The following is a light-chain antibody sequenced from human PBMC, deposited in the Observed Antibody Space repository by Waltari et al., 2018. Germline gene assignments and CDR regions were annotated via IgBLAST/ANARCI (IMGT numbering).Light chain of an antibody. J-gene: IGKJ1*01. CDR3: HQYYLTPWT. CDR2: WAS. V-gene: IGKV4-1*01. Sequence: DIVVTQSPDSLTLSVGARATIKRKSIQSVLYSSNTKYYVSWYHKESGQAPSLLMYWASTREAGVAGRFSGSGSGTDFTLTINGLQPEDAAVYFCHQYYLTPWTFGQGTKLEIK. CDR1: QSVLYSSNTKYY.